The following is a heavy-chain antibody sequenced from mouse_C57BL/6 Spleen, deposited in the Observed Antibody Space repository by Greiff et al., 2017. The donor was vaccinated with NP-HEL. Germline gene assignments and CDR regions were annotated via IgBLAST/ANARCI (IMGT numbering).Heavy chain of an antibody. J-gene: IGHJ2*01. CDR3: TRTPYGNYKGYFDY. Sequence: QVQLQQSGAELVRPGASVTLSCKASGYTFTDYEMHWVKQTPVHGLEWIGAIDPATGGTAYNQKFKGKAILTADTSSSTAYMELRSLTSEDSAVYYCTRTPYGNYKGYFDYWGQGTTLTVSS. V-gene: IGHV1-15*01. CDR1: GYTFTDYE. CDR2: IDPATGGT. D-gene: IGHD2-1*01.